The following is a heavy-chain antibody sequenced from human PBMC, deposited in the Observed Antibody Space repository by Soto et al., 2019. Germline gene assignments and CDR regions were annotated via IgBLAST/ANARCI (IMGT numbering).Heavy chain of an antibody. Sequence: QVQLVQSGAEVKKPGSSVKVSCKASGGTFSSYAISWVRQAPGQGLEWMGGIIPIFGTANYAQKFQGRVTITADESTSTAYMELSSLRSEDTAVYYCATDIDQLLFSATAWFDPWGQGTLVTVSS. CDR1: GGTFSSYA. CDR3: ATDIDQLLFSATAWFDP. V-gene: IGHV1-69*12. D-gene: IGHD2-2*01. CDR2: IIPIFGTA. J-gene: IGHJ5*02.